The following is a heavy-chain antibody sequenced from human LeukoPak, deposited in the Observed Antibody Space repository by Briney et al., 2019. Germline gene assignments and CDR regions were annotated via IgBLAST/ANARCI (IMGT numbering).Heavy chain of an antibody. CDR1: GGSISSSSYY. CDR2: IYYSGST. CDR3: ARHAAPPAVFGVVIIAWFDP. V-gene: IGHV4-39*01. D-gene: IGHD3-3*01. Sequence: SETLSLTCTVSGGSISSSSYYWGWIRQPPGKGLEWIGSIYYSGSTYYNPSLKSRVTISVDTSKNQFSLKLSSVTAADTAVYYCARHAAPPAVFGVVIIAWFDPWGQGTLVTVSS. J-gene: IGHJ5*02.